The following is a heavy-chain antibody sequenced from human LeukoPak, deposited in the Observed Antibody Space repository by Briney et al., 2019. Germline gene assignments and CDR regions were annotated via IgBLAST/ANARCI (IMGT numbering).Heavy chain of an antibody. J-gene: IGHJ1*01. Sequence: GGSLRLSCAASGFTFSSYAMTWVRQAPGKGLEGVSTISGSGGSTYSADSVKGRFTISRDNSKNTLSLQMNSLRAEDTAVYYCAKDKMGSNLPIQHWGQGTLVTVSS. V-gene: IGHV3-23*01. CDR1: GFTFSSYA. CDR3: AKDKMGSNLPIQH. D-gene: IGHD5-24*01. CDR2: ISGSGGST.